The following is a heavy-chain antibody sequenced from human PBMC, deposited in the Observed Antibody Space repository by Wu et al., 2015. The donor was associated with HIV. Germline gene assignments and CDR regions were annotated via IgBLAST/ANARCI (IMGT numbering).Heavy chain of an antibody. V-gene: IGHV1-18*01. CDR2: ISADNINT. J-gene: IGHJ5*02. CDR1: GTPLPVMV. Sequence: QVQLVQSGPEVKNPGASVKVSCKAFGTPLPVMVSAGXDRAPGQGLEWMGWISADNINTHYAQKLQGRVTLTTDTSTSTAYMELRSLRSDDTAVYYCARGIAVTPMANWFDPWGQGTLVTVSS. D-gene: IGHD6-19*01. CDR3: ARGIAVTPMANWFDP.